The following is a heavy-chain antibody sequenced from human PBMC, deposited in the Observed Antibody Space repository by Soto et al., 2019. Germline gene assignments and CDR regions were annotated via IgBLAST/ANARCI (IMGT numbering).Heavy chain of an antibody. Sequence: GGSLRLSCAASGFTVSSYYMSWARQAPGKGLEWVSYISSSSGYTNYADSVKGRFTISRDNAKNSLYLQMNSLRAEDTAVYYCARDADILTGSDAFDIWGQGTMVTVSS. J-gene: IGHJ3*02. CDR3: ARDADILTGSDAFDI. CDR2: ISSSSGYT. D-gene: IGHD3-9*01. V-gene: IGHV3-11*05. CDR1: GFTVSSYY.